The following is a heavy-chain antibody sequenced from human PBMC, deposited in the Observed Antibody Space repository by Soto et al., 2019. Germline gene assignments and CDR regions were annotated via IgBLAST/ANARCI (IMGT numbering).Heavy chain of an antibody. CDR2: INPNSGGT. CDR3: ARIAVAGTWGLVY. D-gene: IGHD6-19*01. V-gene: IGHV1-2*04. CDR1: GYTFAGYS. Sequence: ASVKLSRKASGYTFAGYSMHWVRQAPRQVPELMGWINPNSGGTIYAQKLLDWVTMTRDTSISTAYMELSRLRSDDTAVYYCARIAVAGTWGLVYWGQGTLVTVSS. J-gene: IGHJ4*02.